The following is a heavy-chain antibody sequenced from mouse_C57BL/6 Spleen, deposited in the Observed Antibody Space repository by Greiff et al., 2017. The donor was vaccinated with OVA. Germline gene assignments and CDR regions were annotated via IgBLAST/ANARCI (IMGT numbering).Heavy chain of an antibody. Sequence: EVQLQESGGGLVKPGGSLKLSCAASGFTFSDYGMHWVRQAPEKGLEWVAYISSGSSTIYYADTVKGRFTISRDNAKNTLFLQMTSLRSEDTAMYYCAREGYYGSSYPYYFDYWGQGTTLTVSS. V-gene: IGHV5-17*01. D-gene: IGHD1-1*01. CDR1: GFTFSDYG. J-gene: IGHJ2*01. CDR3: AREGYYGSSYPYYFDY. CDR2: ISSGSSTI.